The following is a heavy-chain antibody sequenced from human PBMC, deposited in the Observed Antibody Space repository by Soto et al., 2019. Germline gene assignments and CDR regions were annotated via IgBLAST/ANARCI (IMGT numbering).Heavy chain of an antibody. V-gene: IGHV5-51*01. CDR2: IYPGDSDT. Sequence: EVQLVQSGVEVKKPGESLKISCKGSGYSFTSYWIGWVRQMPGKGLEWMGIIYPGDSDTRYSPSFQGQVTISADRSISTADLQWSSLKASDTAIYYCARHTLSGSYRIDYWGQGTLVTVSS. D-gene: IGHD1-26*01. CDR3: ARHTLSGSYRIDY. J-gene: IGHJ4*02. CDR1: GYSFTSYW.